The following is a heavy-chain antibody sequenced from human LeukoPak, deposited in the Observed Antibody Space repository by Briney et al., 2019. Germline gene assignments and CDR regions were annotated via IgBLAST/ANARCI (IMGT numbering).Heavy chain of an antibody. J-gene: IGHJ4*02. Sequence: GGSLRLSCAASGFTFSSYGMHWVRQAPGKGLEWVAVISYDGSNKYYADSVKGRFTISRDNSKNTLYLQMNSLRAEDTAVYYCAKVELEPKYFDYWGQGTLVTVSS. CDR3: AKVELEPKYFDY. CDR2: ISYDGSNK. D-gene: IGHD1-1*01. CDR1: GFTFSSYG. V-gene: IGHV3-30*18.